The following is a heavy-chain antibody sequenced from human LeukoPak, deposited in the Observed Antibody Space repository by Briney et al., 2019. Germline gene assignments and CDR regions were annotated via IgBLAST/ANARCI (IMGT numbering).Heavy chain of an antibody. CDR2: ISYDGSNK. CDR1: GIIFHNYD. Sequence: GGSLRLSCAASGIIFHNYDMHWVRQAPGKGLEWVAVISYDGSNKYYADSVKGRFTISRDNSKNTLYLQMNSLRAEDTAMYYCAKGSYYDSSGYLDYWGQGTLVTVSS. J-gene: IGHJ4*02. D-gene: IGHD3-22*01. V-gene: IGHV3-30*18. CDR3: AKGSYYDSSGYLDY.